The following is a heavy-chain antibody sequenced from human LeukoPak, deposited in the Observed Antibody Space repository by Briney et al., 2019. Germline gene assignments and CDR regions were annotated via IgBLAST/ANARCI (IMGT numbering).Heavy chain of an antibody. D-gene: IGHD6-19*01. CDR1: GGSISSSSYY. CDR3: ASSPAVAGTYY. J-gene: IGHJ4*02. V-gene: IGHV4-39*01. CDR2: IYYSGST. Sequence: SETLSLTCTVSGGSISSSSYYWGWIRQPPGKGLEWIGSIYYSGSTYYNPSLKSRVTISVDTSKNQFSLKLSSVTAADTAVYYCASSPAVAGTYYWGQGTLVTVSS.